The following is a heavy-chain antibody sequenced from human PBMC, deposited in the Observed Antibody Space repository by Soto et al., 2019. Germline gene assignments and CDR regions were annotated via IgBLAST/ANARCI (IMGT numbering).Heavy chain of an antibody. CDR1: GFTFSSYA. J-gene: IGHJ4*02. Sequence: EVQLLESGGGLVQPGGSLRLSCAASGFTFSSYAMSWVRQAPGKGLEWVSAISGSGVSTYYADSVKGRFTISRDNSKNTLYLQMNSLRAEDTAVYYCAKGLLVTGYYFPSPEGYWGQGTLVTVSS. CDR3: AKGLLVTGYYFPSPEGY. CDR2: ISGSGVST. V-gene: IGHV3-23*01. D-gene: IGHD3-9*01.